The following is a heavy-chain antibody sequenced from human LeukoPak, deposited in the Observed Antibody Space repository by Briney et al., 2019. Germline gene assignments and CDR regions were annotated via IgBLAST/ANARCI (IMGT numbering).Heavy chain of an antibody. CDR2: ISRGGSDI. CDR1: GFTSSNYE. D-gene: IGHD4-23*01. V-gene: IGHV3-48*03. Sequence: GGSLRLSCAASGFTSSNYEMNWVRQAPGQGLEWVSYISRGGSDIYYADSVKGRFTISSDDAKNSVYLQMNSLRAEDTAVYYCARAQLLRLENFLDYWGQGTLVTVSS. CDR3: ARAQLLRLENFLDY. J-gene: IGHJ4*02.